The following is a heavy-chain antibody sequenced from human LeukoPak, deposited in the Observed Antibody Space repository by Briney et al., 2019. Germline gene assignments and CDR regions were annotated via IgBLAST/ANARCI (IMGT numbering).Heavy chain of an antibody. V-gene: IGHV3-30-3*01. CDR2: ISSDGSNK. CDR1: GFTFSTYA. Sequence: GGFLRLSCAASGFTFSTYAMHWVRQAPGKGLEWVAVISSDGSNKYYANSVKGRFTISRDSSKNTLYLQMNSLRTEDTAVYYCVREPPWLLPFDYWGQGALVTVSS. D-gene: IGHD5-24*01. CDR3: VREPPWLLPFDY. J-gene: IGHJ4*02.